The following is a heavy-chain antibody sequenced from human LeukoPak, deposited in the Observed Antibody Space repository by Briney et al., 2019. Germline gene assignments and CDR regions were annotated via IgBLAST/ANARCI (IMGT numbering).Heavy chain of an antibody. CDR1: GYTFTGYY. V-gene: IGHV1-2*02. CDR2: INPNSGGT. Sequence: ASVKVSCKASGYTFTGYYMYWVRQAPGQGLEWMGWINPNSGGTNYAQKFQGRVTMTRDTSISTAYMELSRLRSDDTAVYYCARYPSYSSGYLGYWGQGTLVTVSS. D-gene: IGHD3-22*01. J-gene: IGHJ4*02. CDR3: ARYPSYSSGYLGY.